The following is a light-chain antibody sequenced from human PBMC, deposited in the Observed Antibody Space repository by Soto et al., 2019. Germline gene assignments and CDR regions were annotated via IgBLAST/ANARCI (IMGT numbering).Light chain of an antibody. Sequence: DIQMTQSPSTLSASVGDRVTITCRASQSISSWLAWYQQKPGKAPKLLIYDASSLESGVPSRFSGSGSGTEFTLTISRLQPDDFATYYCQLYKSYPLTFGGGTKVEMK. V-gene: IGKV1-5*01. J-gene: IGKJ4*01. CDR1: QSISSW. CDR2: DAS. CDR3: QLYKSYPLT.